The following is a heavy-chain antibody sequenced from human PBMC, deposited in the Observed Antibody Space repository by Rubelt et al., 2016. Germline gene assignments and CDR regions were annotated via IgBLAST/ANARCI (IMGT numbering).Heavy chain of an antibody. CDR1: GGSISSSSYY. CDR2: IYYSGST. J-gene: IGHJ5*02. CDR3: ARQSARDFWSSTHSNWFDP. V-gene: IGHV4-39*01. Sequence: QLQLQESGPGLVKPSETLSLTCTVSGGSISSSSYYWGWIRQPPGKGLEWIGSIYYSGSTYYNPSLKSRVTISVDTSKTQFSLKLSSVTAADTAVYYCARQSARDFWSSTHSNWFDPWGQGTLVTVSS. D-gene: IGHD3-3*01.